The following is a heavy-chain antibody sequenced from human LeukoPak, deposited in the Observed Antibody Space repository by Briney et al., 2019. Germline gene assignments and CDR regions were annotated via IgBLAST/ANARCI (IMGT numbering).Heavy chain of an antibody. V-gene: IGHV1-69*13. CDR2: IIPIFGTA. CDR3: ARGRTGYCSSTSCSFDY. D-gene: IGHD2-2*01. Sequence: GASVKVSCKASGATFSSYAISWVRQAPGQGLEWMGGIIPIFGTANYAQKFQGRVTITADESTSTAYMELSSLRSEDTAVYYCARGRTGYCSSTSCSFDYWGQGTLVTVSS. CDR1: GATFSSYA. J-gene: IGHJ4*02.